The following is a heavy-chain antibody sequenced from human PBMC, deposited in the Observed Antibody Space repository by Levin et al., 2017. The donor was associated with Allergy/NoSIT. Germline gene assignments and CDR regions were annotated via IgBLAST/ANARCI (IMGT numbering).Heavy chain of an antibody. D-gene: IGHD3-10*01. CDR2: ISSDGSDK. CDR3: AKEQGARWLGELSDYYYMAV. V-gene: IGHV3-30*18. J-gene: IGHJ6*03. CDR1: GFTFSSYG. Sequence: PGGSLRLSCAASGFTFSSYGMHWVRQAPGKGLEWVAIISSDGSDKYYADSVKGRFTISRDNSKNTLYLQMNSLRAEDTAVFYCAKEQGARWLGELSDYYYMAVWGKGTTVTVSS.